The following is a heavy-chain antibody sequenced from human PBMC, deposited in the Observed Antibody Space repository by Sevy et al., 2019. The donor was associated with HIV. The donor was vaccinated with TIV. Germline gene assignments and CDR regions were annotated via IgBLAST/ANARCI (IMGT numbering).Heavy chain of an antibody. D-gene: IGHD3-16*01. CDR1: GFTFSSYA. CDR2: ISYDGSNK. Sequence: GGSLRLSCAASGFTFSSYAMHWVRQAPGKGLEWVAVISYDGSNKYYADSVKGRFTISRDNSKNTLYLQMNSLRAEDTAVYYGARVAMITLGGVIGGDFDYWGQGTLVTVTS. V-gene: IGHV3-30-3*01. CDR3: ARVAMITLGGVIGGDFDY. J-gene: IGHJ4*02.